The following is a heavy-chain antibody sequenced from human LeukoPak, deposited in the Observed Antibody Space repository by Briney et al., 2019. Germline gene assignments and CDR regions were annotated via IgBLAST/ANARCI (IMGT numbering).Heavy chain of an antibody. V-gene: IGHV3-53*01. Sequence: PGGSLRLSCAVSGFTVSSNYMSWVRQAPGKGLEWVSVIYSGGSTYYADSVKGRFTISRDNSKNTLYLQINSLRAEDTAVYYCGRGKAAAGTALYNWGQGTLLTVSS. CDR3: GRGKAAAGTALYN. CDR2: IYSGGST. J-gene: IGHJ4*02. D-gene: IGHD6-13*01. CDR1: GFTVSSNY.